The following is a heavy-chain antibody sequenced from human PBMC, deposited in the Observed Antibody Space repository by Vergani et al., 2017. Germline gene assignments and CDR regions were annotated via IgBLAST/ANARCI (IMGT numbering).Heavy chain of an antibody. V-gene: IGHV4-30-4*08. CDR2: IYYSGST. Sequence: QLQLQQSGPGLVQPSQTLSLTCIVSGDSSNTEDYYWSWIRQPPGKGLEWIGYIYYSGSTYQNPSLESRLTMSLDTSRTQFSLNLISVTARDTAVYYCARVAGGGGGYYLRWGQGTPVTVSS. J-gene: IGHJ1*01. D-gene: IGHD3-22*01. CDR3: ARVAGGGGGYYLR. CDR1: GDSSNTEDYY.